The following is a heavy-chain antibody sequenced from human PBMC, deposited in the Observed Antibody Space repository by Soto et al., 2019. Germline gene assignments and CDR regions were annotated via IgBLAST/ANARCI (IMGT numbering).Heavy chain of an antibody. D-gene: IGHD6-13*01. Sequence: QVQLVQSWAEVKKPGSSVKVSCKASGGTFSSYTISWVRQAPGQGLEWMGRNIPIVGIANYAQKFQGRVTINADKSTSTAYMELNSLRSEDTAVYYCAMSSWYSAAAEYFQHWGQGTLVTVSS. J-gene: IGHJ1*01. CDR2: NIPIVGIA. CDR3: AMSSWYSAAAEYFQH. V-gene: IGHV1-69*02. CDR1: GGTFSSYT.